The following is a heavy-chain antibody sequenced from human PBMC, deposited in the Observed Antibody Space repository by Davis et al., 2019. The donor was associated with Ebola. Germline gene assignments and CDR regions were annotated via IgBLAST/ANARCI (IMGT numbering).Heavy chain of an antibody. Sequence: AASVPVSCQASGYTFTSSGISWVRQAPGQGLEWLGWISAYNGNTNYAQKLQGRVTMTTDTSTRTAYMELRSLRSDDTAVYYCARDITMIVAGGYFDFWGQGTLVTVSS. CDR2: ISAYNGNT. CDR3: ARDITMIVAGGYFDF. V-gene: IGHV1-18*01. J-gene: IGHJ4*02. D-gene: IGHD3-22*01. CDR1: GYTFTSSG.